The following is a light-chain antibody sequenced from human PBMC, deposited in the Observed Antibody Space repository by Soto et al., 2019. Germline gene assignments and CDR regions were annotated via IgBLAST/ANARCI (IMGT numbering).Light chain of an antibody. CDR1: QSVSSN. J-gene: IGKJ1*01. CDR3: QQYNNWPPVT. Sequence: EIVMTQSPATLSVSPGERATLSCRASQSVSSNLAWYQHKPCQAPRLLIYVASHRATGIPARFSGSGSGTEFTLTISSLQSEDVAVYYCQQYNNWPPVTFGKGTKVEIK. V-gene: IGKV3-15*01. CDR2: VAS.